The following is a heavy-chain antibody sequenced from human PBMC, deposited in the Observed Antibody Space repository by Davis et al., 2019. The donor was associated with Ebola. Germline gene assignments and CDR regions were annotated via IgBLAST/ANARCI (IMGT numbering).Heavy chain of an antibody. CDR2: TYYSSKWYN. D-gene: IGHD5-12*01. CDR3: ARGWLRSAFDQ. J-gene: IGHJ4*02. V-gene: IGHV6-1*01. Sequence: PSETLSLTCAISGDSVSLSSSAGWNWIRQSPSRGLEWLGRTYYSSKWYNESALSVKSRITISADTAKNQLSLHLNSVTPEDTAVYYCARGWLRSAFDQWGQGTLVTVSS. CDR1: GDSVSLSSSAG.